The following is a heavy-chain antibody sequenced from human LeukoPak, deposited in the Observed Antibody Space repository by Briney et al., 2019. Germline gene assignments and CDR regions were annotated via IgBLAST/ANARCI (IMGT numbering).Heavy chain of an antibody. CDR2: IYHSGSP. D-gene: IGHD6-13*01. J-gene: IGHJ4*02. CDR1: GGSISSGGYY. CDR3: ARLRPRIAAAASDY. Sequence: SETLSLTCTVSGGSISSGGYYWSWIRQPPGKGLEWIGYIYHSGSPYYNPSLKSRVTISVDRSKNQFSLKLSSVTAADTAVYYCARLRPRIAAAASDYWGQGTLVTVSS. V-gene: IGHV4-30-2*01.